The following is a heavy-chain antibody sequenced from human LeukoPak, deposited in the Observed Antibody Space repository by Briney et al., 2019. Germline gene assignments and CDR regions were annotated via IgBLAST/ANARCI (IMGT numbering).Heavy chain of an antibody. J-gene: IGHJ4*02. D-gene: IGHD2-2*01. CDR2: ISSSGSAM. CDR3: ARRYCSSTSCLLGY. CDR1: GFTFSNYE. V-gene: IGHV3-48*03. Sequence: PGGSLRLSCAASGFTFSNYEMNWVRQAPGKGLEWVAHISSSGSAMSYADSVKGRFTISRDNAKNSVYLQMNSLRAEDTAIYYCARRYCSSTSCLLGYWGQGTLVTVSS.